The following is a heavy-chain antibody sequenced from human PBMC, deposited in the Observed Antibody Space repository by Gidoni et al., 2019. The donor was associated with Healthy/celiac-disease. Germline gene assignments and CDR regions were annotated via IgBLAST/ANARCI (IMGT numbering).Heavy chain of an antibody. CDR3: ARVILTGYYWSSSHFDY. CDR2: IYSGGST. J-gene: IGHJ4*02. CDR1: GFTVSSNY. Sequence: EVQLVESGGGLIQPGGSLRLSCAASGFTVSSNYMSLVRQAPGKGLEWVSVIYSGGSTYYADSVKGRFTISRDNSKNTLYLQMNSLRAEDTAVYYCARVILTGYYWSSSHFDYWGQGTLVTVSS. V-gene: IGHV3-53*01. D-gene: IGHD3-9*01.